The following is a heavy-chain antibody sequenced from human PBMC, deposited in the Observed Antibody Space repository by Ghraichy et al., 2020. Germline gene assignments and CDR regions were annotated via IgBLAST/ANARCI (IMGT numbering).Heavy chain of an antibody. Sequence: ESLNISCAVYGGSFSGYYWSWIRQPPGKGLEWIGEINHSGSTNYNPSLKSRVTISVDTSKNQFSLKLSSVTAADTAVYYCARGPPPVESYYGGGWFDPWGQGTLVTVSS. V-gene: IGHV4-34*01. CDR3: ARGPPPVESYYGGGWFDP. J-gene: IGHJ5*02. D-gene: IGHD1-26*01. CDR2: INHSGST. CDR1: GGSFSGYY.